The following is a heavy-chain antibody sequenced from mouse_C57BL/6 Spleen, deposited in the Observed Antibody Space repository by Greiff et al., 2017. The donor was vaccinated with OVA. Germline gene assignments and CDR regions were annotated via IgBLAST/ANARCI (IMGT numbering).Heavy chain of an antibody. J-gene: IGHJ4*01. V-gene: IGHV1-61*01. CDR2: IYPSDSET. Sequence: QVQLQQPGAELVRPGSSVKLSCKASGYTFTSYWMDWVKQRPGQGLEWIGNIYPSDSETHYNQKFKDKATLTVDKSSSTAYMQLSSLTSEDSEVYYCERNEGYAMDYWGQGTSVTVSS. CDR1: GYTFTSYW. CDR3: ERNEGYAMDY.